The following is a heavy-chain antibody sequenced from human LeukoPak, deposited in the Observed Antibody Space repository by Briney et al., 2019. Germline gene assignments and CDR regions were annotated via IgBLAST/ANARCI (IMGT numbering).Heavy chain of an antibody. CDR2: ISWNSGSI. CDR1: GFTFDDYA. CDR3: ARVLPGVDY. V-gene: IGHV3-9*01. Sequence: PGGSLRLSCAASGFTFDDYAMHWVRQAPGKGLEWVSGISWNSGSIGYADSVKGRFTISRDNAKNSLYLQMNSLRAEDTAVYYCARVLPGVDYWGQGTLVTVSS. J-gene: IGHJ4*02.